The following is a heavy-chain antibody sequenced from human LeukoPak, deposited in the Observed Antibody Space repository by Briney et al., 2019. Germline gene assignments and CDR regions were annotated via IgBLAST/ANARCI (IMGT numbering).Heavy chain of an antibody. D-gene: IGHD3-10*01. V-gene: IGHV3-30*02. Sequence: GESLRLSCVASGFTFSNYAMHWVRQAPGKGLEWVAFIWYEGSNKCYADSVKGRITISRDKSKNTLYLQMNSLRAEETAEYYCARARKSGGITMIRGVKDRGWFDPWGQGTLVTVSS. CDR2: IWYEGSNK. J-gene: IGHJ5*02. CDR3: ARARKSGGITMIRGVKDRGWFDP. CDR1: GFTFSNYA.